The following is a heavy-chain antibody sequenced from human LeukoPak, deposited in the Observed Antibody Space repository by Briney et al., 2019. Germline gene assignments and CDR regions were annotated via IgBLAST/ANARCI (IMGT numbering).Heavy chain of an antibody. CDR3: ARILRSSRYWYFDL. CDR2: IYYSGST. D-gene: IGHD6-13*01. V-gene: IGHV4-34*01. CDR1: GGSFSGYY. J-gene: IGHJ2*01. Sequence: SETLSLTCAVYGGSFSGYYWSWIRQPPGKGLEWIGSIYYSGSTYYNPSLKSRVTISVDTSKNQFSLKLSSVTAADTAVYYCARILRSSRYWYFDLWGRGTLVTVSS.